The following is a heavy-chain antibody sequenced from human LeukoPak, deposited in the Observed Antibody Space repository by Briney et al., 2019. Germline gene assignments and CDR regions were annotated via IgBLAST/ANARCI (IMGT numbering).Heavy chain of an antibody. CDR3: ARGGRDGMDV. V-gene: IGHV1-18*01. CDR1: GYSFTSYG. Sequence: AAVKVSCNASGYSFTSYGFTWVRRAPGQGLEWMGGACVYGGSTYYAQKIRGRVTMTTDASKHTVYRELRSLRFDDTAVYYFARGGRDGMDVWGQGTPVTVSS. CDR2: ACVYGGST. J-gene: IGHJ6*02. D-gene: IGHD3-10*01.